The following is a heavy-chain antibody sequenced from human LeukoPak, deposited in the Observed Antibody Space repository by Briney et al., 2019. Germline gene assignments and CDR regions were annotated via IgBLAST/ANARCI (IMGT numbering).Heavy chain of an antibody. Sequence: SETPSLTCAVYGGSFSGYYWSWIRQPPGKGLEWIGEINHSGSTNYNPSLKSRVTISVDTSKNQFSLKLSSVTAADTAVYYCARAIFGVVINHWFDPWGQGTLVTVSS. D-gene: IGHD3-3*01. J-gene: IGHJ5*02. V-gene: IGHV4-34*01. CDR3: ARAIFGVVINHWFDP. CDR1: GGSFSGYY. CDR2: INHSGST.